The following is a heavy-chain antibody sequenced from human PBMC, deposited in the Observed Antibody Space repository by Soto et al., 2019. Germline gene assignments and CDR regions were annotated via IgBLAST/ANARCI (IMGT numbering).Heavy chain of an antibody. D-gene: IGHD1-26*01. V-gene: IGHV3-23*01. Sequence: EVQLLESGGGLVQPGGSLRLSCAASGFPFSTSAMNWVRQAPGKGLEWVSIISASSDAAYYAESVKGRFASSRDNSKNTLYIQMNSLSAEDTAVYYCAKYSGSYPFYIGLSLLGQGTTVTVS. J-gene: IGHJ6*02. CDR2: ISASSDAA. CDR1: GFPFSTSA. CDR3: AKYSGSYPFYIGLSL.